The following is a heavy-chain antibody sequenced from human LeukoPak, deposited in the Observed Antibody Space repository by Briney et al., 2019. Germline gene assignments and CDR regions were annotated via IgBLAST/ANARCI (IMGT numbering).Heavy chain of an antibody. D-gene: IGHD2-15*01. Sequence: GGSLRLSCAASGFTFTNYAMSWVRQAPGKGLEWVSVISASGGSTSSADSVKGRFTISKDISKNTLYLQMNSLRAEDTAVYYCARWGVVVAGFDYWGQGTLVTVSS. CDR2: ISASGGST. CDR1: GFTFTNYA. J-gene: IGHJ4*02. CDR3: ARWGVVVAGFDY. V-gene: IGHV3-23*01.